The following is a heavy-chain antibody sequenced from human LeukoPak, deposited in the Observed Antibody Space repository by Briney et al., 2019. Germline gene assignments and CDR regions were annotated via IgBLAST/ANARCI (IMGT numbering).Heavy chain of an antibody. CDR1: GGSFSGYY. D-gene: IGHD6-13*01. V-gene: IGHV4-34*01. CDR2: INHSGST. CDR3: ASAEPRGSNWYPY. Sequence: SETLSLTCAVYGGSFSGYYWNWIRQPPGKGLEWIGEINHSGSTNYNPSLKSRVTISVDTSKNQFSLKLSSVTAADTALYYCASAEPRGSNWYPYWGQGTLVTVSS. J-gene: IGHJ4*02.